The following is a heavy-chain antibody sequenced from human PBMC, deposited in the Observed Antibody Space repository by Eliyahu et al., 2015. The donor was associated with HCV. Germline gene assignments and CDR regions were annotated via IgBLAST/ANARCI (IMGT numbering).Heavy chain of an antibody. CDR1: GYTFTTYA. CDR3: ARDIDYGDLYDY. V-gene: IGHV1-3*01. CDR2: INVGNGKT. Sequence: QVQLVQSGAEVKKPGASVNVSCXASGYTFTTYAMHWVRQAPGQRLEWMGWINVGNGKTKYSQRFQGRVTITRDTPASTVYMELSSLRSEDTAVYYCARDIDYGDLYDYWGQGTLVTVSS. D-gene: IGHD4-17*01. J-gene: IGHJ4*02.